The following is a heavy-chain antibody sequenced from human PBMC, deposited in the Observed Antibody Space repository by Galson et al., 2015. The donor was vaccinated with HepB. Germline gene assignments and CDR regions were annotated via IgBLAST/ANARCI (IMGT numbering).Heavy chain of an antibody. CDR2: IIPIFGTA. CDR1: GGTFSSYA. Sequence: SVKVSCKASGGTFSSYAISWVRQAPGQGLERMGGIIPIFGTANYAQKFQGRVTITADESTSTAYMELSSLRSEDTAVYYCAMSRDCGGDCYEHFQHWGQGTLVTVSS. CDR3: AMSRDCGGDCYEHFQH. V-gene: IGHV1-69*13. J-gene: IGHJ1*01. D-gene: IGHD2-21*01.